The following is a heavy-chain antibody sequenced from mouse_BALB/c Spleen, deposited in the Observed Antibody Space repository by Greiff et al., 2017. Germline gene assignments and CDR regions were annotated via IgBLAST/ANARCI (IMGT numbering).Heavy chain of an antibody. Sequence: VKLVESGAGLVRPGTSVKGSCKASGYAFPNYLIEWVKQRPGQGLEWIGVINPGSGGTNYNEKFKGKATLTADKSSSTAYMQLSSLTSDDSAVYFCARLGGYAMDYWGQGTSVTVSS. D-gene: IGHD4-1*01. CDR1: GYAFPNYL. V-gene: IGHV1-54*01. J-gene: IGHJ4*01. CDR3: ARLGGYAMDY. CDR2: INPGSGGT.